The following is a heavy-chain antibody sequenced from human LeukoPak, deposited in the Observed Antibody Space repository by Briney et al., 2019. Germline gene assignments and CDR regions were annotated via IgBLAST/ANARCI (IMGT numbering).Heavy chain of an antibody. Sequence: GGSLRLSCAASGFTFSYYSMNWVRQAPGKGLEWVSYISSSSSIIYYADSVKGRFTISRDNARDSLYLQLNSLRAEDTAVYNCARDRGSREDGMDVWGQGTTVTVSS. CDR2: ISSSSSII. D-gene: IGHD1-26*01. V-gene: IGHV3-48*01. J-gene: IGHJ6*02. CDR1: GFTFSYYS. CDR3: ARDRGSREDGMDV.